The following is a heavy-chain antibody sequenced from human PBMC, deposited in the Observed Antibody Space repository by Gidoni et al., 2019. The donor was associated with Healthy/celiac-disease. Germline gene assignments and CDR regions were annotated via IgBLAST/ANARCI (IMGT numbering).Heavy chain of an antibody. CDR3: ARPRRYSSSSGLGY. Sequence: EVQLVQSGAEVKKPGESLKISCKGSGSSFTSYWRGWVRQMPGKGLEWMGILYHGDSDTRYSTYFQGQVTISADKSISTADLQWSSLKASDTAMYYCARPRRYSSSSGLGYWGQGTLVTVSS. V-gene: IGHV5-51*01. CDR1: GSSFTSYW. D-gene: IGHD6-6*01. J-gene: IGHJ4*02. CDR2: LYHGDSDT.